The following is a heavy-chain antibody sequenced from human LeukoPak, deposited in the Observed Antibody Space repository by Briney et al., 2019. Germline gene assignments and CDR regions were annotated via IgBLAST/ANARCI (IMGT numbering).Heavy chain of an antibody. J-gene: IGHJ4*02. CDR2: IKQDGSEK. Sequence: GGSLRLSCAASGFTFSNYWMSWVRQAPGKGLEWVANIKQDGSEKYYVDSVKGRFTISRDNAKNSLYLQMNSLRAEDTAVYYCASFRITVAGRTGLDYWGQGTLVTASS. CDR1: GFTFSNYW. CDR3: ASFRITVAGRTGLDY. V-gene: IGHV3-7*01. D-gene: IGHD6-19*01.